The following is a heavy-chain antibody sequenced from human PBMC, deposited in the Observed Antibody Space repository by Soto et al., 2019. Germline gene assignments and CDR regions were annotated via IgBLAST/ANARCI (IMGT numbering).Heavy chain of an antibody. V-gene: IGHV1-58*01. Sequence: LVKVSCKASGFTFFTSAVQWVRQARGQRLEWIGWIVVGSGNTNYAQKFQERVTITRDMSTNTAYMELSSLRSEDTAVYYCAADPYCGGDCYFDYWGQGMMVTVSS. CDR2: IVVGSGNT. J-gene: IGHJ4*02. D-gene: IGHD2-21*02. CDR1: GFTFFTSA. CDR3: AADPYCGGDCYFDY.